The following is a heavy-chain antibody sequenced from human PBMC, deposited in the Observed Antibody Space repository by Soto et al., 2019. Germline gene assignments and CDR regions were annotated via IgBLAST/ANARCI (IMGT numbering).Heavy chain of an antibody. D-gene: IGHD2-15*01. CDR3: ARDVGYCSGGSCYEFDY. Sequence: QVQLQESGPGLVKPSETLSLTCTVSGGSISSYYWSWIRQPPGKGLEWIGYIYYSGSTNYNPSLKSRVTISVDTSKNQFSLKLSSLTAADTAVYYCARDVGYCSGGSCYEFDYWGQGTLVTVSS. J-gene: IGHJ4*02. V-gene: IGHV4-59*01. CDR2: IYYSGST. CDR1: GGSISSYY.